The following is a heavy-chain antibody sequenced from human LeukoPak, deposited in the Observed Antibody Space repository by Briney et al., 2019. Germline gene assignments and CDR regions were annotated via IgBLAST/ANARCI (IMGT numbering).Heavy chain of an antibody. V-gene: IGHV3-64*01. CDR3: ASLSKGGWYDY. J-gene: IGHJ4*02. Sequence: GGSLRLSCAASGFTFSSYAMHWVRQAPGKGLEYVSAISSSGGSTYYANSVKGRFTISRDNSKNTLYLQMGSLRAEDMAVYYCASLSKGGWYDYWGQGTLVTVPS. CDR1: GFTFSSYA. CDR2: ISSSGGST. D-gene: IGHD6-19*01.